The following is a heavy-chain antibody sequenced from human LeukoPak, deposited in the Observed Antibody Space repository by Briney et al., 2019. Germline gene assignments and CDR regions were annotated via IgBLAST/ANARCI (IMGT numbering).Heavy chain of an antibody. D-gene: IGHD6-6*01. V-gene: IGHV3-7*03. J-gene: IGHJ3*01. CDR2: INSDGSEG. CDR3: ARSSYSSSSSV. CDR1: GFTSSGFW. Sequence: GGSLRLSCAVSGFTSSGFWMSWSRQAPGKGLEWVASINSDGSEGYYADVVKGRFTISRDNAKNSLYLQINSLRAEDTAVYYCARSSYSSSSSVWGQGTMVTVSS.